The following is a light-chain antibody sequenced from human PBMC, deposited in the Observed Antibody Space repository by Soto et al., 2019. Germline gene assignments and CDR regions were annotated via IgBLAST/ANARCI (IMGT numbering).Light chain of an antibody. CDR1: SSDVGGYEY. Sequence: SALTQPASVSGSPGQSITISCTGTSSDVGGYEYVSWYQQFPGKAPKLMIYEVSNRPSGVSDRFSGSKSGNTASLIISGLRPEDEADYYCSSQTASATVLFGGGTKLTVL. V-gene: IGLV2-14*01. CDR3: SSQTASATVL. CDR2: EVS. J-gene: IGLJ2*01.